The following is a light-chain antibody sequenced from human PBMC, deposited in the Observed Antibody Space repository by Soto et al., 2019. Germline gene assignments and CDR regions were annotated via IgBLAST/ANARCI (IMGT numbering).Light chain of an antibody. CDR2: RNN. CDR1: LSNIGSNF. CDR3: AAWDDSLRGVV. J-gene: IGLJ2*01. Sequence: QSVQTQSPSASGTPGQRVTISCSGSLSNIGSNFIYWYQQLPGSAPKLLINRNNERPSGVPDRFSGSKSGTSASLAISGLRSEDEADYHCAAWDDSLRGVVFGGGTQLTVL. V-gene: IGLV1-47*01.